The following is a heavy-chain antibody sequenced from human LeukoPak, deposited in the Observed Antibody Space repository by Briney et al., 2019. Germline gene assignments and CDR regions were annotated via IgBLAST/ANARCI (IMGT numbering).Heavy chain of an antibody. V-gene: IGHV4-59*01. D-gene: IGHD6-19*01. CDR2: IQYRGST. CDR3: AVEFDNEQWLDCDY. J-gene: IGHJ4*02. Sequence: SETLSPTCTVSGGSINGYYWNWIRQAPGKGLESIGYIQYRGSTNYNPSLKSRVTISADTSENQFSLKLSSVTAADTAVYYCAVEFDNEQWLDCDYWGRGTLVTVSS. CDR1: GGSINGYY.